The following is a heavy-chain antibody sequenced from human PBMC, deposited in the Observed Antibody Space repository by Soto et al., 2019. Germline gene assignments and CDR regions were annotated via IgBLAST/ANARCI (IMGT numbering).Heavy chain of an antibody. CDR3: ARGGSGSYIDY. J-gene: IGHJ4*02. D-gene: IGHD3-22*01. CDR2: ISGYNGNT. Sequence: HVQLVQSGAEVKKPGASVKVSCKASGYTCPSYGINWVRQAPGQGLEWMGWISGYNGNTNYAQKIQGRVTLTTDTSTSTVYMELRSLRSDDTAVYSCARGGSGSYIDYWGQGTLVTVSS. V-gene: IGHV1-18*01. CDR1: GYTCPSYG.